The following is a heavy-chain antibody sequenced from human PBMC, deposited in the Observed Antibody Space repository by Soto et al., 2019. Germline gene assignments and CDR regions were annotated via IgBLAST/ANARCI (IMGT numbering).Heavy chain of an antibody. CDR2: IWYDGGNK. D-gene: IGHD5-12*01. CDR3: ARDGLATIDY. V-gene: IGHV3-33*01. CDR1: GFTFNSYS. Sequence: QVQLVESGGGVVQPGRSLRLSCAASGFTFNSYSMHWVRQAPGKGLEWVAVIWYDGGNKYYTDSVKGRFTISRDNSKNTLYLQMDSLRAEDTAVYHCARDGLATIDYWGQGTLVTVSS. J-gene: IGHJ4*02.